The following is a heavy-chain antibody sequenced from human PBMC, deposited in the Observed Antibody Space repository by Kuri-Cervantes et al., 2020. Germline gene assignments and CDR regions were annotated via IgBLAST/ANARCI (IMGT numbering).Heavy chain of an antibody. V-gene: IGHV3-30-3*01. J-gene: IGHJ4*02. CDR2: ISYDGSNK. D-gene: IGHD2-2*01. CDR1: GFTFSSYA. CDR3: ARPDIVVVPAAIGAFDY. Sequence: GESLKISCAASGFTFSSYAMHWVRQAPGKGLEWVAVISYDGSNKYYADSVKGRFTISRDNSKNTLYLQMNSLRAEDTAVYYCARPDIVVVPAAIGAFDYWGQGTLVTVSS.